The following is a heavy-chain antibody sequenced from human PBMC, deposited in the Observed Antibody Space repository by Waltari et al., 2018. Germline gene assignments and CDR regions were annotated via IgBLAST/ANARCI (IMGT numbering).Heavy chain of an antibody. CDR1: GGSISNFF. J-gene: IGHJ4*02. D-gene: IGHD3-16*01. Sequence: QVQLQESGPGLVKPSETLSLTCTVPGGSISNFFWSWIRQPPGKGLEWIGYIYYSGSSNYNPSLKSRVTISVDTSKNQFSLNLNSVTAADTAVYYCARASGLWASFDYWGQGTLATVSS. V-gene: IGHV4-59*01. CDR3: ARASGLWASFDY. CDR2: IYYSGSS.